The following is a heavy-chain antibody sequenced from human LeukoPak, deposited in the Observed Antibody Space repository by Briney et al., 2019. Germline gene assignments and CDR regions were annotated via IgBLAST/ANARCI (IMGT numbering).Heavy chain of an antibody. CDR2: ISYDGSNK. Sequence: PGGSLRLSCAASGFTFSSYGMHWVRQAPGKGLEWVAVISYDGSNKYYADSVKGRFTISRDNSKNTLYLQMNSLGAEDTAVYYCAKDRGWVVVAQYYFDYWGQGTLVTVSS. D-gene: IGHD3-22*01. J-gene: IGHJ4*02. CDR3: AKDRGWVVVAQYYFDY. CDR1: GFTFSSYG. V-gene: IGHV3-30*18.